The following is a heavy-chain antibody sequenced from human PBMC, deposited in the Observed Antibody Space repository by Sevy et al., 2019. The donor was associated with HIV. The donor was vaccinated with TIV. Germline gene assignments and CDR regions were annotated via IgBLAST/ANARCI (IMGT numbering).Heavy chain of an antibody. CDR3: ARDPLSTLFDASDI. D-gene: IGHD2-15*01. J-gene: IGHJ3*02. Sequence: GGSLRLSCAASGFTFSSYSMNWVRQAPGKGLEWVSFISDLSNYIYYADSVKGRFTISRDNAKNSVYLQMNSLRAEDTALYYCARDPLSTLFDASDIWGQGTMVTVSS. V-gene: IGHV3-21*01. CDR2: ISDLSNYI. CDR1: GFTFSSYS.